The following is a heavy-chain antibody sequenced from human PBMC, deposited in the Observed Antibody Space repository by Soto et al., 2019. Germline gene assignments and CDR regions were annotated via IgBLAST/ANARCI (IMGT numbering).Heavy chain of an antibody. Sequence: GESLKISCQGSGYSFTSYWIGWVRPMPGRGLEWMGIIYPSDSETRYSPSFQGQVTISADKSINSLYLQMTSLRSDDTAFYYCAKDSYDILTGQKRYFDSWGQGTLVTVSS. D-gene: IGHD3-9*01. CDR3: AKDSYDILTGQKRYFDS. J-gene: IGHJ4*02. CDR2: IYPSDSET. V-gene: IGHV5-51*01. CDR1: GYSFTSYW.